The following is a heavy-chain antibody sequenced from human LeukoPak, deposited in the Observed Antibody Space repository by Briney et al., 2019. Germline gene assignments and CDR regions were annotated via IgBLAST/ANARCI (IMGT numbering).Heavy chain of an antibody. CDR2: ISDSGSST. D-gene: IGHD1-26*01. J-gene: IGHJ4*02. Sequence: QTGGSLRLSCAASGFTFSNCAMSWVRQAPGKGLEWVSLISDSGSSTYYADSVKGRFTISRDNSKNTLYLQMNSLRAEDTAVYYCAKGGGSRNFDYWGQGTLVTVSS. CDR3: AKGGGSRNFDY. V-gene: IGHV3-23*01. CDR1: GFTFSNCA.